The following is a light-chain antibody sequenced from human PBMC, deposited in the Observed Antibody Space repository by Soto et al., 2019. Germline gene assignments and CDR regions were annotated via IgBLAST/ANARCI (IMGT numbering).Light chain of an antibody. Sequence: IVMTQSPVSLPVTPGEPASISCKSSQSLLHSDGYKYLDWYVQKAGQSPQLLIYLGSHRASGVPDRIGGSGSGTDFTLKISKVEADDVGVYYCMQTLQTPFTFGPGTKVDI. CDR2: LGS. V-gene: IGKV2-28*01. J-gene: IGKJ3*01. CDR3: MQTLQTPFT. CDR1: QSLLHSDGYKY.